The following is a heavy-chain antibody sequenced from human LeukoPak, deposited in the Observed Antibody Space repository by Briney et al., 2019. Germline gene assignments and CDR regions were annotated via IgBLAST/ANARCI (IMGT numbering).Heavy chain of an antibody. D-gene: IGHD6-25*01. CDR3: AREERGGGHGF. V-gene: IGHV4-31*03. J-gene: IGHJ4*02. CDR1: GGSISSGGYY. CDR2: IYYSGST. Sequence: SETLSLTCTVSGGSISSGGYYWSWIRQHSGKGLEWIGYIYYSGSTYYNPSLKSRVTISVDTSKNQFSLKLSSVTAADTAVYYCAREERGGGHGFWGQGTLVTVSS.